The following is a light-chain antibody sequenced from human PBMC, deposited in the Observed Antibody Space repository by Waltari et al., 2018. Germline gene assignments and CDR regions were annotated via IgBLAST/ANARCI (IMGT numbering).Light chain of an antibody. CDR1: QTVLYSSNNKNY. J-gene: IGKJ1*01. Sequence: DIVMTQSPDSLAVSLGERAPITCKSSQTVLYSSNNKNYLAWYPQKAGQSPKLLLYWASTRESGVPDRFSGSGSGTDFTLTINSLQAEDVAVYYCQQYYTTPTFGQGSKVEIK. V-gene: IGKV4-1*01. CDR3: QQYYTTPT. CDR2: WAS.